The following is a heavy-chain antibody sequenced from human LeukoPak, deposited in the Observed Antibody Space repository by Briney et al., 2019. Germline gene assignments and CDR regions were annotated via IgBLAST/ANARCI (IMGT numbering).Heavy chain of an antibody. D-gene: IGHD3-3*01. CDR3: ARDRGARAYYDFWSGYFYYYYMDV. Sequence: GGSLRLSCAASGFTFSDYGMHWVRQAPGKGLEWVAGASNDGSNEYYADSVKGRFTISRDNAKNSLYLQMNSLRAEDTAVYYCARDRGARAYYDFWSGYFYYYYMDVWGKGTTVTVSS. V-gene: IGHV3-30*03. CDR1: GFTFSDYG. CDR2: ASNDGSNE. J-gene: IGHJ6*03.